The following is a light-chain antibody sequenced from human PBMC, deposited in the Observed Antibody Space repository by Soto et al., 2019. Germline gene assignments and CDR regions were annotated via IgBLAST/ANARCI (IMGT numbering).Light chain of an antibody. J-gene: IGLJ2*01. Sequence: QSALTQPPSASGSPGQSVTISCTGTKNDIGVYDFVSWYQHHPGKAPRLIIYEVVQRPSGVPDRFSGSKSGNTASLTVSGLQAADEADYYCAAWDDSLNAVVFGGGTKLTVL. CDR1: KNDIGVYDF. V-gene: IGLV2-8*01. CDR3: AAWDDSLNAVV. CDR2: EVV.